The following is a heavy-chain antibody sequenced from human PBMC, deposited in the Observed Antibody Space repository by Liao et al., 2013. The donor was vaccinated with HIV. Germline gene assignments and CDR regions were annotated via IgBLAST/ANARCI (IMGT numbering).Heavy chain of an antibody. Sequence: QVQLQESGPGLVKPSETLSLTCTVSGGSISSYYWSWIRQPAGKGLEWIGRIYTSGSTNYNPSLKSRVTMSVDTSKNQFSLKLSSVTAADTAVYYCARERRENWIDAFDIWAKGQWSPSLQ. CDR3: ARERRENWIDAFDI. D-gene: IGHD1-1*01. J-gene: IGHJ3*02. V-gene: IGHV4-4*07. CDR1: GGSISSYY. CDR2: IYTSGST.